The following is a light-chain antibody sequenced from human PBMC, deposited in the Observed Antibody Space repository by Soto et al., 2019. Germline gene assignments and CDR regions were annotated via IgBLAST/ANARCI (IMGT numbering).Light chain of an antibody. V-gene: IGLV2-14*01. Sequence: QSALTQPASVSGSPGQSITISCTGTSSDVGGYNYVSWYQQHPGKAPKLMIYDVSNRPSGVSNRFSGSKSGNTASLTISGLQAEDEAEYFCSSYTSSSTLHVVFGGGTKLTV. CDR1: SSDVGGYNY. CDR2: DVS. CDR3: SSYTSSSTLHVV. J-gene: IGLJ2*01.